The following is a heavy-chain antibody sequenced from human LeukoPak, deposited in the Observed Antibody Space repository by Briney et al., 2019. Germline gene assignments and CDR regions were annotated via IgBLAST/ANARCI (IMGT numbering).Heavy chain of an antibody. J-gene: IGHJ4*02. CDR2: TSDSGGST. CDR1: GFTFSSYA. D-gene: IGHD2-15*01. Sequence: GGSLRLSCAASGFTFSSYAMSWVRQAPGKGLEWVSATSDSGGSTYYGDSVKGRFTISRDNSKNTLYLQMNSLRAEDTAVYYCARQHCSGGDCYFFDWGQGTLVTVSS. V-gene: IGHV3-23*01. CDR3: ARQHCSGGDCYFFD.